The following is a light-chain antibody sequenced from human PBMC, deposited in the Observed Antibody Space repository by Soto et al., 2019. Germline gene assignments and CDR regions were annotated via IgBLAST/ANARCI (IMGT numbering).Light chain of an antibody. Sequence: DIQMTQSPSSVSASVGDRVTITCRASQDISTWLVWYQQTAGKAPRLLIYAASSLRSGVPSRFSGSGSGTNFTLTISGLQPEDCATDFCQQASSFPLTFGGGTKVEI. CDR1: QDISTW. CDR2: AAS. J-gene: IGKJ4*02. CDR3: QQASSFPLT. V-gene: IGKV1-12*01.